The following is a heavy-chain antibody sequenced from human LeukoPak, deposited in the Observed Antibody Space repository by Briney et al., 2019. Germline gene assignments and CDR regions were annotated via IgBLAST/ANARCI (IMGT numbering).Heavy chain of an antibody. CDR3: AKTIFGVVTTDAFDI. CDR1: GFTFSSYA. Sequence: GGSLRLSCAASGFTFSSYAMSWVRQAPGKGLEWVSAISGSGGSTYYADSVKGRFTISRDNPKNTLYLQMNNLRAEDTAVYYCAKTIFGVVTTDAFDIWGQGTMVTVSS. V-gene: IGHV3-23*01. CDR2: ISGSGGST. J-gene: IGHJ3*02. D-gene: IGHD3-3*01.